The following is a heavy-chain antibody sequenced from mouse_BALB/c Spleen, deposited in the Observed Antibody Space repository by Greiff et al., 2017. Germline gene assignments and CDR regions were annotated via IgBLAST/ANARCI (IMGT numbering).Heavy chain of an antibody. CDR1: GYTFTSYW. CDR2: INPSTGYT. CDR3: ARWAPPFAY. D-gene: IGHD3-1*01. Sequence: VKLQQSGAELAKPGASVKMSCKASGYTFTSYWMHWVKQRPGQGLEWIGYINPSTGYTEYNQKFKDKATLTADKSSSTAYMQLSSLTSEDSAVYYCARWAPPFAYWGQGTLVTVSA. V-gene: IGHV1-7*01. J-gene: IGHJ3*01.